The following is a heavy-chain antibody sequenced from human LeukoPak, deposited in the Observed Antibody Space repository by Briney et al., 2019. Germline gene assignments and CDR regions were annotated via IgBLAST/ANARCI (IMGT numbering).Heavy chain of an antibody. CDR1: GFTVSSYY. J-gene: IGHJ4*02. CDR2: IYSDGST. CDR3: ARESYCGGGSCYSDY. V-gene: IGHV3-53*01. Sequence: PGGSLRLSCAASGFTVSSYYMPWVRQAPGKGLEWVSLIYSDGSTYYSDSVMGGFTIFRDNYKNTPYLQMNSRRAEDTAVYYCARESYCGGGSCYSDYWGQGTLVTVSS. D-gene: IGHD2-15*01.